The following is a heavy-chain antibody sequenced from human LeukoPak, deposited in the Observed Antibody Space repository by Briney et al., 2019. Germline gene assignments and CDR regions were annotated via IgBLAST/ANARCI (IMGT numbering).Heavy chain of an antibody. CDR3: ATPFATGYSSSWPSY. CDR1: GGSISNSGYY. CDR2: LYYSGNI. J-gene: IGHJ4*02. V-gene: IGHV4-39*01. D-gene: IGHD6-13*01. Sequence: SETLSLTCTVSGGSISNSGYYWGWIRQPPGKGLEWIGSLYYSGNIYYNPSLMSRVTISVDTSKNQFSLRLRSVTAADTAVYYCATPFATGYSSSWPSYWGQGTLVTVSS.